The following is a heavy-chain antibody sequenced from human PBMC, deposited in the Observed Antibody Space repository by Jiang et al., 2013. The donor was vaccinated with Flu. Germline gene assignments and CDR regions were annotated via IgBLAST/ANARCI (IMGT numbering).Heavy chain of an antibody. D-gene: IGHD1-26*01. J-gene: IGHJ5*02. V-gene: IGHV4-34*01. Sequence: TCAVYGGSFSGYYWSWIRQPPGKGLEWIGEINHSGSTNYNPSLKSRVTISVDTSKNQFSLKLSSVTAADTAVYYCARGINLPWSGRVGPRNWFDPWGQGTLVTVSS. CDR1: GGSFSGYY. CDR2: INHSGST. CDR3: ARGINLPWSGRVGPRNWFDP.